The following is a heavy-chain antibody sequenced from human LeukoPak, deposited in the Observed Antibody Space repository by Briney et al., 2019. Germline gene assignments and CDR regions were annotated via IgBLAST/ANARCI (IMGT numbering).Heavy chain of an antibody. J-gene: IGHJ4*02. Sequence: PGGSLRLSCAASGFTFSSYDMHWVRQAPGKGLEWVAVISYDGNNKYYADSVKGRFTISRDTSKNTLYLQMNSLRSEDTAVYYCATDVIPGIAAAGMPDYWGQGTLVTVSS. CDR3: ATDVIPGIAAAGMPDY. D-gene: IGHD6-13*01. CDR2: ISYDGNNK. V-gene: IGHV3-30*03. CDR1: GFTFSSYD.